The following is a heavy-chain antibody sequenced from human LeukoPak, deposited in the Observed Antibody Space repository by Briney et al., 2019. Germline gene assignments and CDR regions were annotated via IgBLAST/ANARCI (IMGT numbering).Heavy chain of an antibody. CDR3: ARVVSTVTTYYFDY. Sequence: PSETLSLTCTVSGGSISSYYWSWIRQPPGKGLGWIGYIYYSGSTNYNPSLKSRVTISVDTSKNQFSLKLSSVTAADTAVYYCARVVSTVTTYYFDYWGQGTLVTVSS. D-gene: IGHD4-17*01. CDR1: GGSISSYY. V-gene: IGHV4-59*01. CDR2: IYYSGST. J-gene: IGHJ4*02.